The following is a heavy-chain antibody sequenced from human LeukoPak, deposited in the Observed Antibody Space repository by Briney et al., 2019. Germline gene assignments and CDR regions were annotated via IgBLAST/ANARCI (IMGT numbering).Heavy chain of an antibody. CDR1: GDSVSSNSAA. CDR3: ARDLPAAAAGMFDY. D-gene: IGHD6-13*01. CDR2: TYYRSKWYN. V-gene: IGHV6-1*01. J-gene: IGHJ4*02. Sequence: SQTLSLTCAISGDSVSSNSAAWNWIRQSPSRGLEWLGRTYYRSKWYNDYAVSVKSRTTINPDTSKNQLSLQLNSVTPEDTAVYYCARDLPAAAAGMFDYWGQGTLVTVSS.